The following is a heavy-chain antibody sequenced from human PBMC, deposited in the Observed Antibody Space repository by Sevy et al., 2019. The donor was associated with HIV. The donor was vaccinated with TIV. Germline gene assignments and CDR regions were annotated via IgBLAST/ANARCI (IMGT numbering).Heavy chain of an antibody. D-gene: IGHD3-10*01. CDR3: TKDYSAGITMVRGAYRARGDYFDY. Sequence: GGSLRLSCVTSGFTFRTSGMHWVRQSPGKGLEWVAVISYDEAHKNYADSVKGRFSISEDNSKNSLYLQMSTRRTEDTDVYYCTKDYSAGITMVRGAYRARGDYFDYWGQGTQVTVSS. J-gene: IGHJ4*02. CDR2: ISYDEAHK. CDR1: GFTFRTSG. V-gene: IGHV3-30*18.